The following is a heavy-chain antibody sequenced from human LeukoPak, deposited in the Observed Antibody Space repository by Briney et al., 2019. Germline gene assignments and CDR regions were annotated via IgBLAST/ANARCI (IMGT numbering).Heavy chain of an antibody. V-gene: IGHV4-4*07. CDR2: IYTSGST. CDR3: AATAGISRHYYYYGMDV. D-gene: IGHD2/OR15-2a*01. Sequence: SETLSLTCTVSGGSISSYYWSWIRQPAGKGLEWIGRIYTSGSTNYNPSLKSRVTMSVDTSKNQFSLKLSSVTAADTAFYYCAATAGISRHYYYYGMDVWGQGTTVTVSS. J-gene: IGHJ6*02. CDR1: GGSISSYY.